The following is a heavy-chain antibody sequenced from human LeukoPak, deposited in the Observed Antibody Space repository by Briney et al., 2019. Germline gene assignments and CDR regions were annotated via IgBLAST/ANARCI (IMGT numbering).Heavy chain of an antibody. CDR1: GGSISSGAYY. CDR2: AHNSGST. V-gene: IGHV4-31*03. CDR3: ARDRYDSYPMDV. J-gene: IGHJ6*02. D-gene: IGHD3-3*01. Sequence: SETLSLTCTVSGGSISSGAYYWSWIRQHPGKGLEWIGYAHNSGSTYYNPSLKSRISISVDTSKNQFSLKLSSVTAADTAVYYCARDRYDSYPMDVWGQGTTVTVSS.